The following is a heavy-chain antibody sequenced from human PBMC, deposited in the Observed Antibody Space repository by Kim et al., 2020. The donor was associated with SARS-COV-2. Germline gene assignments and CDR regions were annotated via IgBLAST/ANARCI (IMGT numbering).Heavy chain of an antibody. CDR3: ARGAWWYNP. V-gene: IGHV4-59*01. CDR1: GGSISPDY. CDR2: IYYSGRT. J-gene: IGHJ5*02. D-gene: IGHD2-15*01. Sequence: SETLSLTCTVSGGSISPDYWSWLRQPPGKGLEWIGYIYYSGRTKYNPFLQSRVTISVDTSKHQFSLKLSSMTAADTAVYYCARGAWWYNPWGRGTLVTVS.